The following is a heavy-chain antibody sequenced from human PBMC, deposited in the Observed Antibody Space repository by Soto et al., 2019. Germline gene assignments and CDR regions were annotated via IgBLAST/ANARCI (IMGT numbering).Heavy chain of an antibody. CDR3: ARHNYGSGSTYFDY. Sequence: QVQLQESGPGLVKPSETLSLTCTVSGGSISSYYWSWIRQPPGKGLERIGYIYYRGSTNYNPSLKSRVTISVDTSKNQFSLKLNSMTAADTAVYYCARHNYGSGSTYFDYWGQGTLVTVSS. J-gene: IGHJ4*02. V-gene: IGHV4-59*08. CDR2: IYYRGST. D-gene: IGHD3-10*01. CDR1: GGSISSYY.